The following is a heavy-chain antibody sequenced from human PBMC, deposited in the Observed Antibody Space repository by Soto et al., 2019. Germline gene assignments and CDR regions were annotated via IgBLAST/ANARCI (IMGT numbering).Heavy chain of an antibody. V-gene: IGHV2-5*02. CDR3: AHRVLRTVFGLVTTTAIYFDF. J-gene: IGHJ4*02. D-gene: IGHD3-3*01. CDR1: GFSLTTSGVG. CDR2: IYWDDDK. Sequence: QITLNESGPTVVRPTETLTLTCRFSGFSLTTSGVGVGWIRQSPGKAPEWLALIYWDDDKRYSASLKSRLTITKETSKNQVVLTVSDVDTTDTATYYCAHRVLRTVFGLVTTTAIYFDFWGQGTPVAVSS.